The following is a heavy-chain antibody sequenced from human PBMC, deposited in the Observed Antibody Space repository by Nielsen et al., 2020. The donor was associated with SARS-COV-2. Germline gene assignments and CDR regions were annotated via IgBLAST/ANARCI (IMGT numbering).Heavy chain of an antibody. Sequence: GGSLRLSCAASGFTFSTYGIHWVRQAPGKGLEWVATISYDGSDEHYADSVKGRFTISRDNSKNTVYLQMNSLRAEDTAVYHCAKDVWSGAHQIGPDYWGQGTLVTVSS. J-gene: IGHJ4*02. D-gene: IGHD3-3*01. V-gene: IGHV3-30*18. CDR2: ISYDGSDE. CDR1: GFTFSTYG. CDR3: AKDVWSGAHQIGPDY.